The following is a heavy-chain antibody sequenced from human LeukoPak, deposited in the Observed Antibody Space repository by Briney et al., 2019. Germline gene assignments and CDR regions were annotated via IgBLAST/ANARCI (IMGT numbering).Heavy chain of an antibody. D-gene: IGHD6-13*01. CDR1: GGSFSGYY. CDR2: INHSGST. CDR3: ARAVIAASPAGMDV. V-gene: IGHV4-34*01. Sequence: SETLSLTCAVYGGSFSGYYWSWIRQPPGKGLEWIGEINHSGSTNYNPSLKSRVTISVDTSKNQLSLKLSSVTAADTAVYYCARAVIAASPAGMDVWGQGTTVTVSS. J-gene: IGHJ6*02.